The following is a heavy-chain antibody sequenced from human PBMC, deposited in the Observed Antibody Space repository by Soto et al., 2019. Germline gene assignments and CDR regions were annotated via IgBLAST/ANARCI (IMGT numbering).Heavy chain of an antibody. J-gene: IGHJ6*02. CDR3: ARPGFGSLHGLGDV. D-gene: IGHD3-10*01. CDR2: IRYDGYS. Sequence: QVQLQESGPGLVKPSETLSLTCTVSGGSIPNYYCSWFRQPPGKGLEWIGYIRYDGYSVYNLTLRRPLTMSRNTSKAQFSRMRKSVTVTDTAEYYCARPGFGSLHGLGDVWGQGTTVIVSS. CDR1: GGSIPNYY. V-gene: IGHV4-59*08.